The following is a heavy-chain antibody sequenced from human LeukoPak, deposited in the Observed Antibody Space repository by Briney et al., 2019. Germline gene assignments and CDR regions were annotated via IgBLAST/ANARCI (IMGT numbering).Heavy chain of an antibody. CDR1: GFTFRSYS. J-gene: IGHJ4*02. CDR3: VRDLDTITTAFLVY. D-gene: IGHD4-11*01. V-gene: IGHV3-21*06. CDR2: ISARSRHI. Sequence: PGGSLRLSCAASGFTFRSYSMNWVRQAPGKGLEWVSSISARSRHIYYAGSVKGRFTISRDDAGNLLSLQMNSLRAEDTAVYYCVRDLDTITTAFLVYWGQGTQVTVS.